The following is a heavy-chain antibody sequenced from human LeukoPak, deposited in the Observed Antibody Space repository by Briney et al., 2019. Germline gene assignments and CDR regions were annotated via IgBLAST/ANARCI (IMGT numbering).Heavy chain of an antibody. CDR2: INPNSGGT. Sequence: ASVKVSCKASGYTFTGYYMHWVRQAPGQGLEWMGWINPNSGGTNYAQKFQGRVTMTRDTSISTAYMELSRLRSDDTAVYYCARDFSSGYYGAFDILGQGTMVTVSS. CDR1: GYTFTGYY. CDR3: ARDFSSGYYGAFDI. D-gene: IGHD3-22*01. V-gene: IGHV1-2*02. J-gene: IGHJ3*02.